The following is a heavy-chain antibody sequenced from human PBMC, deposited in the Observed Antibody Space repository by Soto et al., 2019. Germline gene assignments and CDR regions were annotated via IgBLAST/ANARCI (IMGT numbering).Heavy chain of an antibody. CDR2: FSGGGGTT. V-gene: IGHV3-23*01. CDR1: GFPFSSYG. D-gene: IGHD2-21*01. CDR3: AKDQAACCTISRYFQS. Sequence: EVQLLESGGGLVQPEGPLRLSCAASGFPFSSYGMSWVRQPPGKGLEWVSGFSGGGGTTYYADSVKGRFTISRDNSKDTLNLQVNSLRAEDTAVYYCAKDQAACCTISRYFQSWGQGTLVIVSS. J-gene: IGHJ1*01.